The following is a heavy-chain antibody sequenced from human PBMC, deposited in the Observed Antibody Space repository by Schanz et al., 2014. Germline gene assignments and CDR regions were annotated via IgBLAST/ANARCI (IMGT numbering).Heavy chain of an antibody. CDR2: MIGSGSSV. CDR3: AKDGRLPYYETYSDFDY. J-gene: IGHJ4*02. Sequence: EVQLLESGGGLVQPGGSLRLSCAASGFTFSIYGMSWVRQAPGKGLEWVSRMIGSGSSVFYADSVKGRFTISRDNLKNTVYLQMNSLRAGDTAIYYCAKDGRLPYYETYSDFDYWGQGTLVAVSS. CDR1: GFTFSIYG. D-gene: IGHD3-3*01. V-gene: IGHV3-23*01.